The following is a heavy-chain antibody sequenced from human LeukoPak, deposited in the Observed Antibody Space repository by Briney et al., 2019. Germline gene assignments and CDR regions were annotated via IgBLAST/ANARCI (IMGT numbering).Heavy chain of an antibody. CDR2: IYTGGST. CDR3: ARGPLLGDDYDLPFRY. D-gene: IGHD4/OR15-4a*01. Sequence: PSETLSLTCTVSGGSISSGNYHWSWIRQPAGKGLEWIGRIYTGGSTNYNPSFKSRLTISIDKSKNQFSLKLTSVTAADSAVYFCARGPLLGDDYDLPFRYWGQGTLVTVSS. J-gene: IGHJ4*02. CDR1: GGSISSGNYH. V-gene: IGHV4-61*02.